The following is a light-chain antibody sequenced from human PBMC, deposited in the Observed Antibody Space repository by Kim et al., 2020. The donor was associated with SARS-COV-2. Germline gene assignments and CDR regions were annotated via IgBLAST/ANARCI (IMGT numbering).Light chain of an antibody. CDR1: SGHSSYA. CDR3: QTWGTGIWV. CDR2: LNSDGSH. Sequence: QPVLTQSPSASASLGASVKLTCTLSSGHSSYAIAWHQQQPEKGPRYLMKLNSDGSHSKGDGIPDRFSGSSSGAERYLTISSLQSEDEADYYCQTWGTGIWVFGGWTQLTVL. J-gene: IGLJ3*02. V-gene: IGLV4-69*01.